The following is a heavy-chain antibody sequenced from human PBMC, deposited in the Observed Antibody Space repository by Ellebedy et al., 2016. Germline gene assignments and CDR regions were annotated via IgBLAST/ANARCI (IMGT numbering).Heavy chain of an antibody. CDR2: FDSEDGET. D-gene: IGHD2-2*01. V-gene: IGHV1-24*01. CDR1: GYTLTELS. CDR3: ARDGKVVLPAAIWYYYMDV. Sequence: ASVKVSXXVSGYTLTELSIHWVRQAPGEGLEWMGGFDSEDGETIYAQKFQGRVTMTRNTSISTAYMELRSLRSDDTAVYYCARDGKVVLPAAIWYYYMDVWGKGTTVTVSS. J-gene: IGHJ6*03.